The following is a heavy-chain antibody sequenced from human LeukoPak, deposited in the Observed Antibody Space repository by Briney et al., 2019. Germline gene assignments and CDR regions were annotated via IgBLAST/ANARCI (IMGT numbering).Heavy chain of an antibody. CDR2: IYYSGST. CDR3: ARHQWVPAFDI. V-gene: IGHV4-59*08. D-gene: IGHD1-26*01. J-gene: IGHJ3*02. CDR1: GGSINTYY. Sequence: SETLSLTCSVSGGSINTYYWGWIRQPPGKGLEWIGYIYYSGSTNDNPSLKSRVTISVDTSKNQFSLKLSSVTAADTAVYYCARHQWVPAFDIWGQGTMVTVSS.